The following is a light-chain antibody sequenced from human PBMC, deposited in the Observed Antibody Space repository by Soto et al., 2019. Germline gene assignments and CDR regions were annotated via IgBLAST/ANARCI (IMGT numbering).Light chain of an antibody. CDR3: VLYMGSGIWV. J-gene: IGLJ3*02. V-gene: IGLV8-61*01. CDR2: STN. Sequence: QTVVTQEPSFSASPGGTVTLTCGLSSGSVSTSYYPSWYQQTPGQAPRTLIYSTNTRSSGVPDRFSGSILGNKAALTITGAQADDESDYYCVLYMGSGIWVFGGGTKLTVL. CDR1: SGSVSTSYY.